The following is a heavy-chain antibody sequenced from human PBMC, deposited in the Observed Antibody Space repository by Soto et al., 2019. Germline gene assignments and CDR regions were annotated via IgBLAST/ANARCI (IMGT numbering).Heavy chain of an antibody. D-gene: IGHD6-19*01. CDR3: ARVPTGWYGYDY. CDR1: GLTFSSSW. Sequence: EVQLVESGGGLVQPGGSLRLSCAASGLTFSSSWMHWVRQAPGKGLEWVSRIKSDGSTTNYADSVKGRFTISRDNAKNTQYLQMNSLRDEDTAGYYCARVPTGWYGYDYWWQGTLGTVSS. V-gene: IGHV3-74*01. CDR2: IKSDGSTT. J-gene: IGHJ4*02.